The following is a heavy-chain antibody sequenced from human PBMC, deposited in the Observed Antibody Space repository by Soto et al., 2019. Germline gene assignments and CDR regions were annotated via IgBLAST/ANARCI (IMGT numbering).Heavy chain of an antibody. J-gene: IGHJ5*01. Sequence: TSETLSLTCAVYGGSFSGHSWTCIRQSPGKGLEWIVDINHSGRVNYSPSLKSRVTISLDTSKNQFSLTLSAVTAADTAMYYCSTRAYDTNGYYRFDPWGQGTLVTVSS. CDR2: INHSGRV. D-gene: IGHD3-22*01. CDR3: STRAYDTNGYYRFDP. V-gene: IGHV4-34*01. CDR1: GGSFSGHS.